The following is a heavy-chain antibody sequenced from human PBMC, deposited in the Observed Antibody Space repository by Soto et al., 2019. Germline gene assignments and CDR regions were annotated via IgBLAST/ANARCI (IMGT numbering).Heavy chain of an antibody. D-gene: IGHD3-22*01. J-gene: IGHJ4*02. CDR1: GFTFSNST. CDR3: ARVPAASDRTAFYYVSKFFYFDY. CDR2: TTSSGSFI. Sequence: GGSLRLSCAASGFTFSNSTMNWVRQAPGKGLEWVACTTSSGSFIYYADSMKGRFTISRDDAKKSLYLQMNSLRAEDTAVYYCARVPAASDRTAFYYVSKFFYFDYWGRGTQVTVS. V-gene: IGHV3-21*01.